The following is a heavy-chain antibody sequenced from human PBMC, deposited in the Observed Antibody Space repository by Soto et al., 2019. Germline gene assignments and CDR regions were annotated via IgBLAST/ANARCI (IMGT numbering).Heavy chain of an antibody. Sequence: PVGSLRLSCASSVFTFSSYGMHCVRHSPGKWLEWVAVIPYDGSNKYYADSVKGRFTISRDNSKNTLYLQMNSLRAEDTAVYYCANSPTGSYRPLQYWGQGTLVIVSS. CDR1: VFTFSSYG. D-gene: IGHD3-16*02. J-gene: IGHJ4*02. CDR3: ANSPTGSYRPLQY. CDR2: IPYDGSNK. V-gene: IGHV3-30*18.